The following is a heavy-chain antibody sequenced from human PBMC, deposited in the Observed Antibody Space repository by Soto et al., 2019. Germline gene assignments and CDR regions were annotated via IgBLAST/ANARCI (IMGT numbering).Heavy chain of an antibody. CDR1: GFIFSNYW. D-gene: IGHD1-1*01. Sequence: PGGSLRLSCAASGFIFSNYWMTWVRQAPGKGLEWVANIKEDGSEEYYVDSVKGRFTISRDNAKNSLFLQLNSLSAEDTAVYYCARAGRRANTRYMYFDYWGQGTLVTVSS. J-gene: IGHJ4*02. CDR3: ARAGRRANTRYMYFDY. CDR2: IKEDGSEE. V-gene: IGHV3-7*01.